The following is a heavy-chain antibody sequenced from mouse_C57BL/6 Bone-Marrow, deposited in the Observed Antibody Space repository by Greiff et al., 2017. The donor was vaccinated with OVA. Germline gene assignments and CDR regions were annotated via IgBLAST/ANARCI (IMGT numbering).Heavy chain of an antibody. Sequence: VQLQQPGAELVKPGASVKLSCKASGYTFTSYWMHWVKQRPGQGLEWIGMIHPNSGSTNYNEKFKSKATLTVDKSSSTAYMQLSSLTSEDSAVYYCARENYYYGSSYDYWGQGTTLTVSS. CDR2: IHPNSGST. CDR3: ARENYYYGSSYDY. CDR1: GYTFTSYW. D-gene: IGHD1-1*01. V-gene: IGHV1-64*01. J-gene: IGHJ2*01.